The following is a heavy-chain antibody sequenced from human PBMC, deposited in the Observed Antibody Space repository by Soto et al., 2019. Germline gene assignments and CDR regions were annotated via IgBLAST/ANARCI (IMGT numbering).Heavy chain of an antibody. CDR1: GFTFSSYA. D-gene: IGHD3-10*01. Sequence: QVQLVESGGGVVQPGRSLRLSCAASGFTFSSYAMHWVRQAPGKGLEWVAVISYDGSNKYYADSVKGRFTISRDNSKNTLYLQMNSLRAEDTAVYYCASLGNTYYYGSGSFRNWSDPWGQGTLVTVSS. J-gene: IGHJ5*02. V-gene: IGHV3-30-3*01. CDR2: ISYDGSNK. CDR3: ASLGNTYYYGSGSFRNWSDP.